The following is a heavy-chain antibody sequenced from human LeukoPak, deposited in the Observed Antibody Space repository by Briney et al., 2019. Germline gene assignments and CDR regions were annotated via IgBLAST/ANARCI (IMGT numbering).Heavy chain of an antibody. CDR3: AKDYYDILTGGMDV. Sequence: PGGSLRLSCAASGFTFSSYAMSWVRQAPGKGLEWVSAISGSGGSTYYADSVKGRFTISRDNSKNTLYLQMNRLRAEDTAVYYCAKDYYDILTGGMDVWGKGTTVTVSS. CDR1: GFTFSSYA. V-gene: IGHV3-23*01. CDR2: ISGSGGST. D-gene: IGHD3-9*01. J-gene: IGHJ6*04.